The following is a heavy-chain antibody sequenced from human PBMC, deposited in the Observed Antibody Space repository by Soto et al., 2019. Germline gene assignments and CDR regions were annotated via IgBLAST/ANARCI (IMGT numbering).Heavy chain of an antibody. Sequence: EVQLVESGGGLVKPGGSLRLSCAASGFTFSSYSMNWVRQAPGQGLEWVSSISSSTTYIYYADSVKGRFTISRDNAKNSLDLQMNSLRAEDTAVYYCARRFNALATSNYYMDVWGKGTTVTVSS. V-gene: IGHV3-21*01. CDR2: ISSSTTYI. CDR1: GFTFSSYS. CDR3: ARRFNALATSNYYMDV. D-gene: IGHD2-2*01. J-gene: IGHJ6*03.